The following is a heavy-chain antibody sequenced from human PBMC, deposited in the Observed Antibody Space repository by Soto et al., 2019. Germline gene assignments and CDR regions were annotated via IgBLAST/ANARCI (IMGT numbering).Heavy chain of an antibody. CDR2: TRNKANRYST. J-gene: IGHJ4*02. D-gene: IGHD1-26*01. Sequence: ESGGGLVQPGGSLRLSCAASGFTFSDHYMDWVRQAPGKGLEWVGRTRNKANRYSTEYAASVQGRFTISRDESKNSLYLQMNSLKTEDTAVYYCARSGSYRPPDYWGQGTLVTVSS. V-gene: IGHV3-72*01. CDR1: GFTFSDHY. CDR3: ARSGSYRPPDY.